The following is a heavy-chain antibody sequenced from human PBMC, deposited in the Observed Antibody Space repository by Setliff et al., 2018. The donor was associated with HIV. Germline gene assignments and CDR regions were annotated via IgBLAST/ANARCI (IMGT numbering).Heavy chain of an antibody. CDR2: INGGNGNT. J-gene: IGHJ3*02. V-gene: IGHV1-3*01. Sequence: GASVKVSCKASGYIFTIYAIHWVRQAPGQRLEWMGWINGGNGNTKYSQKFQGRVTITRDATASTAYMELTSPRPEDTAAYYCARVGLYGGYDYVNRAFDIWGRGTMVTVSS. CDR3: ARVGLYGGYDYVNRAFDI. CDR1: GYIFTIYA. D-gene: IGHD3-16*01.